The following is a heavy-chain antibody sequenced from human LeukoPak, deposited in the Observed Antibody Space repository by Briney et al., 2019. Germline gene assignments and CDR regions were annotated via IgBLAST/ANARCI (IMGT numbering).Heavy chain of an antibody. Sequence: PGGSLRLSCAASGFTFSSYWMHWVRQAPGKGLEWVSAISGSGGSTYYADSVKGRFTISRDNSKNTLYLQMNSLRAKDTAVYYCAKGPCPSGRVCYYYMDVWGKGTTVTVSS. CDR1: GFTFSSYW. J-gene: IGHJ6*03. D-gene: IGHD6-25*01. V-gene: IGHV3-23*01. CDR2: ISGSGGST. CDR3: AKGPCPSGRVCYYYMDV.